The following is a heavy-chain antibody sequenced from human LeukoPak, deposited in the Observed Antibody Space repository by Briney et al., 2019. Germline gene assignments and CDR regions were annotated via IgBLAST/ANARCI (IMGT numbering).Heavy chain of an antibody. J-gene: IGHJ4*02. D-gene: IGHD6-6*01. CDR2: ISNSGGST. CDR1: GFICRNYV. CDR3: AKEGLNIATRDFFDS. V-gene: IGHV3-23*01. Sequence: GGSLRLSCAAYGFICRNYVVAWVPHAPGKGLEWGSEISNSGGSTYYADSVKGRFTSSRDNSKNTLYLQMNSLRAEDTAVYYCAKEGLNIATRDFFDSWGQGTLVTVSS.